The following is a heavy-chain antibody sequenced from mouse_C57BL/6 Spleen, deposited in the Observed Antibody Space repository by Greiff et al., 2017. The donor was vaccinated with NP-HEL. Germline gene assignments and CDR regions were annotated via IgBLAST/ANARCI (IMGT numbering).Heavy chain of an antibody. CDR1: GFTFSDYG. D-gene: IGHD1-1*01. CDR3: ARTYYYGSSYAMDY. J-gene: IGHJ4*01. Sequence: EVQLQESGGGLVKPGGSLKLSCAASGFTFSDYGMHWVRQAPEKGLEWVAYISSGSSTIYCADTVKGRFTISRDNAKNTLFLQMTSLRSEDTAMYYCARTYYYGSSYAMDYWGQGTSVTVSS. V-gene: IGHV5-17*01. CDR2: ISSGSSTI.